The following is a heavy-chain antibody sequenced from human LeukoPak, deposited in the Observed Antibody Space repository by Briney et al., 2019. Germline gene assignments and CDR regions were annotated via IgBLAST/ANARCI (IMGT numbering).Heavy chain of an antibody. CDR2: INPSGGST. J-gene: IGHJ3*02. Sequence: ASVKVSCEASGYSFTSYYIYWVRQAPGQGLEWMGIINPSGGSTNHAQKFQGRVTMTGDTSTSTVYMELSNLRSEDTAVYFCAREIVVSNAYIWGQGTMVTVSS. CDR3: AREIVVSNAYI. V-gene: IGHV1-46*01. CDR1: GYSFTSYY. D-gene: IGHD3-22*01.